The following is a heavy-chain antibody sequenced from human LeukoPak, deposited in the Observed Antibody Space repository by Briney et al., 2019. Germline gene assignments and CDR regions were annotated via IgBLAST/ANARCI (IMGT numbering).Heavy chain of an antibody. J-gene: IGHJ4*02. D-gene: IGHD3-10*01. Sequence: PSETLSLTCNVSGYFLSSGFYWGWIRHSAERGRVWIGGIYTRGNTNYNPSLKSRVTLSVDTSRKQCSLMLSSWTAADTAVYYCAKESRLGSASASHHFDYWGEG. CDR1: GYFLSSGFY. CDR3: AKESRLGSASASHHFDY. CDR2: IYTRGNT. V-gene: IGHV4-38-2*02.